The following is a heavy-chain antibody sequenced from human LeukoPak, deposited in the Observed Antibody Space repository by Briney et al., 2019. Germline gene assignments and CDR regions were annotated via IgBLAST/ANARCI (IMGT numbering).Heavy chain of an antibody. Sequence: SETLSLTCTVSGGSISSYYWSWIRQPPGKGLEWIGYIYYSGSTNYNPSLKSRVTISVDTSKNQFSLKLSSVTAADTAVYYCARERVTMVRGVQIHYFDYWGQGTLVTVSS. CDR3: ARERVTMVRGVQIHYFDY. CDR1: GGSISSYY. CDR2: IYYSGST. V-gene: IGHV4-59*01. D-gene: IGHD3-10*01. J-gene: IGHJ4*02.